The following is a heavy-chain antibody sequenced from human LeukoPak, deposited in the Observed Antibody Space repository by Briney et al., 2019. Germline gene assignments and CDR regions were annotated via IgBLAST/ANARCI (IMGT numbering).Heavy chain of an antibody. J-gene: IGHJ3*02. V-gene: IGHV1-2*02. Sequence: GASVKVSCKASGYTFTGYYMHWVRQAPGQGLEWMGWINPNSGGTNYAQKFQGRVTMTRDTSISTAYMELSRLRSDDTAVYYCAILEVGATSYDAFDIWGQGTMVTVSS. CDR2: INPNSGGT. CDR1: GYTFTGYY. CDR3: AILEVGATSYDAFDI. D-gene: IGHD1-26*01.